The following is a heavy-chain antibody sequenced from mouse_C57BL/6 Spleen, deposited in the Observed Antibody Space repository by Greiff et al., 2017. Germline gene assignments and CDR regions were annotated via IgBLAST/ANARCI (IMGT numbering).Heavy chain of an antibody. D-gene: IGHD2-1*01. CDR3: AGCNYFFYYYAMDD. Sequence: VQLQQSGPELVKPGASVKISCQASGYSFTGYYMNWVKQSPEKSLEWIGEINPSTGGTTYNQKFKAKATLTVAKSSSTAYMQLKSLTSEDSAVDYGAGCNYFFYYYAMDDWGQGTSVTVSS. J-gene: IGHJ4*01. CDR2: INPSTGGT. V-gene: IGHV1-42*01. CDR1: GYSFTGYY.